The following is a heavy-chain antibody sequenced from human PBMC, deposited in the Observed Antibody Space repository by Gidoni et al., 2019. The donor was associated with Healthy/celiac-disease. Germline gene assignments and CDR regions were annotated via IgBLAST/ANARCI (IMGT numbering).Heavy chain of an antibody. J-gene: IGHJ4*02. CDR1: GFPFSSYG. V-gene: IGHV3-30*18. Sequence: QLHLVGSGGGVVQPGRSLRLSSAASGFPFSSYGMLWVRQDPGKGREWVAVISYDGSNKYYADSVKGRFTISRDNSKKTLYLQMNSLRAEDTAVYYCAKVNRITMVRGYFDYWGQGTLVTVSS. CDR2: ISYDGSNK. D-gene: IGHD3-10*01. CDR3: AKVNRITMVRGYFDY.